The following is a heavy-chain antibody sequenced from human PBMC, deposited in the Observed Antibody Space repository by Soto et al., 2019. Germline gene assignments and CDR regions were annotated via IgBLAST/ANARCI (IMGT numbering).Heavy chain of an antibody. J-gene: IGHJ5*02. CDR3: ARDYQFGVVSNWFDP. Sequence: GASVKVSCKASGYTFTSYYMHWVRQAPGQGLEWMGIINPSGGSTSYAQKFQGRVTMTRDTSTSTVYMELSSLRSEDTAVYYCARDYQFGVVSNWFDPWGQGTLVTVSS. D-gene: IGHD3-3*01. CDR1: GYTFTSYY. V-gene: IGHV1-46*03. CDR2: INPSGGST.